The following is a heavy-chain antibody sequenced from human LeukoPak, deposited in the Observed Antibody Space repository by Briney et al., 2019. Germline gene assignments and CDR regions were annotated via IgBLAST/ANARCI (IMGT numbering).Heavy chain of an antibody. CDR2: IYSGGST. CDR3: ARDGEVGGGDPFDI. D-gene: IGHD2-21*02. CDR1: GFTVSSNY. V-gene: IGHV3-53*01. J-gene: IGHJ3*02. Sequence: GGFLRLSCAASGFTVSSNYMSWVRQDPGKGLEWVSVIYSGGSTYYADSVKGRFTISRDNSKNTLYLQMNSLRAEDTAVYYCARDGEVGGGDPFDIWGQGTMVTVSS.